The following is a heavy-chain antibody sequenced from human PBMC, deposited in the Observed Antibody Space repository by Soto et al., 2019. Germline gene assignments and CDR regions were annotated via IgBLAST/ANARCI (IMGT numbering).Heavy chain of an antibody. CDR2: ISAYNGDT. J-gene: IGHJ4*02. CDR3: ARGASSLPGFY. D-gene: IGHD6-13*01. Sequence: QVQLVQSGAEVKKPGASVKVSCKASGYTFTSYGISWVRQAPEQGLEWMGWISAYNGDTDYAHNLQGRVTVTTDTSTTTAYMELRSLISDDTAVYYCARGASSLPGFYWGQGTLVTVSS. V-gene: IGHV1-18*01. CDR1: GYTFTSYG.